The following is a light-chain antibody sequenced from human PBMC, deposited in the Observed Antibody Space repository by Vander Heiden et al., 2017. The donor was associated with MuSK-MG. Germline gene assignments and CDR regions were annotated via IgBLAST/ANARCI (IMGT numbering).Light chain of an antibody. V-gene: IGKV3-20*01. J-gene: IGKJ4*01. CDR1: QSIGTYF. CDR2: ATS. CDR3: QHYGNPPLT. Sequence: VLTQSPGTLSLSPGERATLSCRASQSIGTYFLAWYQQSPGQAPRLLIYATSKRASGIPDRFTGSGSGTDFTLTINRLEPEDSAVYYCQHYGNPPLTFGGGTSVEIK.